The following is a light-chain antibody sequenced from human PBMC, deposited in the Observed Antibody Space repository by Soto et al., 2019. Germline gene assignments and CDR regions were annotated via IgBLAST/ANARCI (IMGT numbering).Light chain of an antibody. CDR1: QSISSS. CDR3: QQRSEWPRT. J-gene: IGKJ1*01. Sequence: EIVLTQSPATLSLSPGERATLSCRASQSISSSLAWYQQNPGQAPRLLIYDASSRATDFPDRFSGSGSGTDFTLTIGSLEPDDFAVYYCQQRSEWPRTFGQGTKVEIK. CDR2: DAS. V-gene: IGKV3-11*01.